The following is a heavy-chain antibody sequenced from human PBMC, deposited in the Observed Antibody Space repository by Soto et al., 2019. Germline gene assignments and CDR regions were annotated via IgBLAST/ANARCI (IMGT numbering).Heavy chain of an antibody. J-gene: IGHJ6*02. CDR2: ISAYNGNT. D-gene: IGHD3-3*01. Sequence: ASVKVSCKASGYTFTSYGISWVRQAPGQGLEWMGWISAYNGNTNYAQKLQGRVTMTTDTSTSTAYMELRSLRSDDTAVYYCARNYDFRRGYFNPPASYYGMDVWGQGTTVTVSS. CDR3: ARNYDFRRGYFNPPASYYGMDV. V-gene: IGHV1-18*01. CDR1: GYTFTSYG.